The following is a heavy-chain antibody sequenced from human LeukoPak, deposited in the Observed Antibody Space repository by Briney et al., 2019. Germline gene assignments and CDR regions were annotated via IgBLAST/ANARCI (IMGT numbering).Heavy chain of an antibody. CDR2: INPNSGGT. CDR1: GYTFTGYY. J-gene: IGHJ5*02. CDR3: ARDPDDYGDDGWFDP. D-gene: IGHD4-17*01. Sequence: ASVKVSCKASGYTFTGYYMHWVRQAPGQGLEWMGWINPNSGGTNYAQKFQGRVTMTRDTSISTAYMELSGLRSDDTAVYYCARDPDDYGDDGWFDPWGQGTLVTVSS. V-gene: IGHV1-2*02.